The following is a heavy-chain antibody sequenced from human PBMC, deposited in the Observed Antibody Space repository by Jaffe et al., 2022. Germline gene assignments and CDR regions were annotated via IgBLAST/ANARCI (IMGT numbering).Heavy chain of an antibody. J-gene: IGHJ4*02. CDR2: IYTSGST. D-gene: IGHD3-10*01. CDR1: GGSISSGSYY. CDR3: AREGRDYYGSGSYLDY. Sequence: QVQLQESGPGLVKPSQTLSLTCTVSGGSISSGSYYWSWIRQPAGKGLEWIGRIYTSGSTNYNPSLKSRVTISVDTSKNQFSLKLSSVTAADTAVYYCAREGRDYYGSGSYLDYWGQGTLVTVSS. V-gene: IGHV4-61*02.